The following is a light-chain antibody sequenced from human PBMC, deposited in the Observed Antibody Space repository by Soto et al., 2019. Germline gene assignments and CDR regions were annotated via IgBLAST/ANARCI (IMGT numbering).Light chain of an antibody. J-gene: IGKJ1*01. CDR2: GAS. V-gene: IGKV3-15*01. CDR3: QQYKNWWT. CDR1: QSVSSY. Sequence: EIVWTQSPATLSLSPWEIATLSCRASQSVSSYLAWYQHKPGQAPRLLIYGASIRATGIPARFSGSGSRTEFTLTISSLQSEDVAVYYCQQYKNWWTFGQGTKVDIK.